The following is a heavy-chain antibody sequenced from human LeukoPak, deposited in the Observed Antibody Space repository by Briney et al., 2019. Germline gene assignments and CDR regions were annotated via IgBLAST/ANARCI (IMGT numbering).Heavy chain of an antibody. J-gene: IGHJ3*02. D-gene: IGHD2-15*01. CDR1: GGSFSGYY. V-gene: IGHV4-34*01. CDR2: VNHSGST. Sequence: SETLSLTCAVYGGSFSGYYWSWIRQPPGEGLEWIGEVNHSGSTNYNPSLKSRVTISVDTSKNQFSLKLSSVTAADTAVYYCARVRVVVAASDAFDIWGQGTMVTVSS. CDR3: ARVRVVVAASDAFDI.